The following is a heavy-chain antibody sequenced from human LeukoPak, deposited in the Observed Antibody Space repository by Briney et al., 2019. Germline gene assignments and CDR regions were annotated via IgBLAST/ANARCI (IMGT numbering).Heavy chain of an antibody. Sequence: SETLSLTCAVYGGSFSGYYWSWIRQPPGKGLEWIGEINHSGSTNYNPSLKSRVTISVDTSKNQFSLKLSSVTAADTAVYYCARGSTVMVFWGQGTLVTVSS. D-gene: IGHD5-18*01. CDR3: ARGSTVMVF. J-gene: IGHJ4*02. CDR1: GGSFSGYY. CDR2: INHSGST. V-gene: IGHV4-34*01.